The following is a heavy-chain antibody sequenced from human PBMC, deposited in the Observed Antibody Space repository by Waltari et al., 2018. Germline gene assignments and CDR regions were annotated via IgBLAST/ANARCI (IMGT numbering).Heavy chain of an antibody. CDR1: GGYISSSSYY. J-gene: IGHJ4*02. CDR3: ARDSDY. Sequence: QLQLQESGPGLVKPSETLSLTCTVSGGYISSSSYYWGWIRQPPGKGLEWIGSFYYSVSPYYNPSLKSRVTISVDTSKNQFSLKLSSVTAADTAVYYCARDSDYWGQGTLVTVSS. CDR2: FYYSVSP. V-gene: IGHV4-39*07.